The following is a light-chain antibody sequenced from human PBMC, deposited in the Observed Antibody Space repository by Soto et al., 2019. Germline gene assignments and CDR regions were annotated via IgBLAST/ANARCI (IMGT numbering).Light chain of an antibody. CDR3: QQRSLLFT. Sequence: EIVFTQSPATLSLSPGERATLSCRTSQSVGSSLAWYQQKPGQPPRLLIYDSSNRATGIPGRFSGSGSGTDFTLTISSLEPADFEVYYCQQRSLLFTFGGGTKVDIK. J-gene: IGKJ4*01. CDR1: QSVGSS. V-gene: IGKV3-11*01. CDR2: DSS.